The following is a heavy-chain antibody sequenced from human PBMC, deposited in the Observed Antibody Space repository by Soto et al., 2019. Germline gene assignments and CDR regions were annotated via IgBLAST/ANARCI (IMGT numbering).Heavy chain of an antibody. J-gene: IGHJ4*01. Sequence: EVQLLESGGGLVQPGGSLRLSCAVSGFTFSRFAMSWVRQAPGKGLEWVSVISSSGGTTYYADSVKGRFIISRDNSKNTLYLQMNSLRAEDTAVYYCARDYSYACDYWGQGTLVTVSS. CDR2: ISSSGGTT. V-gene: IGHV3-23*01. D-gene: IGHD3-16*01. CDR3: ARDYSYACDY. CDR1: GFTFSRFA.